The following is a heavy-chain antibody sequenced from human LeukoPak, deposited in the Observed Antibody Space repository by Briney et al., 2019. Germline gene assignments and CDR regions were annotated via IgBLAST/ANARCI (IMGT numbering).Heavy chain of an antibody. D-gene: IGHD2-2*01. J-gene: IGHJ4*02. Sequence: GASVKVSCKASGDTFTGYYMHWVRQAPGQGLEWRGWISPNSGGTNYAQKFQGRVTMTRDTSISTAYMELSRLRSDDTAVYYCARQYCSSTTCFYYFDYWGQGTLVTVSS. CDR1: GDTFTGYY. CDR2: ISPNSGGT. V-gene: IGHV1-2*02. CDR3: ARQYCSSTTCFYYFDY.